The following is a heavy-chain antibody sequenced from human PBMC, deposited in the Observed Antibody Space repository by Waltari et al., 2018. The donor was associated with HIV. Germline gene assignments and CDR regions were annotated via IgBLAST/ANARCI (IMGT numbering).Heavy chain of an antibody. D-gene: IGHD1-26*01. V-gene: IGHV4-34*01. CDR1: GGSFSGYY. Sequence: QVQLQQWGAGLLKPSETLSLSCAVYGGSFSGYYWSWIRQPPGKGLEWIGEINHRGSTNYNPSLKSRVTISADTSKNQFSLKLSSVTAADTAVYYCARGKLVGATFSSYYAMDVWGQGTTVTVSS. J-gene: IGHJ6*02. CDR2: INHRGST. CDR3: ARGKLVGATFSSYYAMDV.